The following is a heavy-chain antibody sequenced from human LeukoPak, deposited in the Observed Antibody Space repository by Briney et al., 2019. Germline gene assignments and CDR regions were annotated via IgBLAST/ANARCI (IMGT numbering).Heavy chain of an antibody. J-gene: IGHJ3*02. CDR1: GFAFSSYW. CDR2: INSDGSST. D-gene: IGHD2-15*01. V-gene: IGHV3-74*01. CDR3: EGWSVDAALDI. Sequence: GGSLRLSCAASGFAFSSYWMHWVRQAPGKGLVWVSRINSDGSSTGYADSVKGRFTISRDNAKNTLYLQMNSLRAEDTAVYYCEGWSVDAALDIWGQGTMVTVSS.